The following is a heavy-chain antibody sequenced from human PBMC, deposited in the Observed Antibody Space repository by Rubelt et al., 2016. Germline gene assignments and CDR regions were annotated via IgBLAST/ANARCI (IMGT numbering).Heavy chain of an antibody. D-gene: IGHD4-17*01. V-gene: IGHV1-69*01. CDR2: IIAIFGTA. Sequence: QVQLVQSGAEVKKPGSSVKVSCKASGGIFRSIAISWVRQAPGQGLEWMGGIIAIFGTANYAQKFQGRVTITADESTSTAYMELSSLRSEDTAVYYCARKSYGDTGYYFDYWGQGTLVTVSS. CDR1: GGIFRSIA. J-gene: IGHJ4*02. CDR3: ARKSYGDTGYYFDY.